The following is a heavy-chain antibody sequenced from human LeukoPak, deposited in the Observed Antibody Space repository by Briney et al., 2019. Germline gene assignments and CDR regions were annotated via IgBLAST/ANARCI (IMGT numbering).Heavy chain of an antibody. J-gene: IGHJ4*02. D-gene: IGHD3-10*01. CDR3: ARGWGSRDGSGSSDY. CDR2: MNPNSGNT. V-gene: IGHV1-8*01. Sequence: ASVKVSCKASGYTFTSYDINWVRQATGQGLEWTGWMNPNSGNTGYAQKFQGRVTMTRNTSISTAYMELSSLRSEDTAVYYCARGWGSRDGSGSSDYWGQGTLVTVSS. CDR1: GYTFTSYD.